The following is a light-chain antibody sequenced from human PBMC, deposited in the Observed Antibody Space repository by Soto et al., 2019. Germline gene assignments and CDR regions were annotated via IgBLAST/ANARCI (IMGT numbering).Light chain of an antibody. CDR1: SSNSGTNY. J-gene: IGLJ3*02. CDR2: TSD. Sequence: QSVLTQPPSASGTPGQRVTISCSGSSSNSGTNYIYWYQHLPGVAPKLLIYTSDQRPSGVPDRFSGSKSGTSASLAISGLRSEDEADYYCAAWDDSLSGPNWIFGGGTQLTVL. V-gene: IGLV1-47*01. CDR3: AAWDDSLSGPNWI.